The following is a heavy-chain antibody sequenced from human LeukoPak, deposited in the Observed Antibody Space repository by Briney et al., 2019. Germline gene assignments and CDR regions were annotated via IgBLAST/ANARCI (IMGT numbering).Heavy chain of an antibody. CDR3: ARQSTKYNSGWLFDY. Sequence: PSETLSLTCTVSGDSISQSNYYWGWLRQPPGKALEWLGSIYSSGSTYDPPLKSRITVSADMSKNQFSLKVTSVTAADTAVYYCARQSTKYNSGWLFDYWGQGILVTVSS. D-gene: IGHD6-19*01. CDR2: IYSSGST. J-gene: IGHJ4*02. V-gene: IGHV4-39*01. CDR1: GDSISQSNYY.